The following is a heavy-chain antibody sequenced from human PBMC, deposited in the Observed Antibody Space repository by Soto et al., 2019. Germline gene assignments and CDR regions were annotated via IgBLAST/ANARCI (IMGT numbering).Heavy chain of an antibody. CDR1: GYSFTSYW. J-gene: IGHJ3*02. D-gene: IGHD3-3*01. Sequence: WKGSGYSFTSYWIGWVRQMPGKGLEWMGIIYPGDSDTRYSPSFQGQVTISADKSISTAYLQWSSLKASDTAMYYCARVLDYDFWSGYAFDIWGQGTMVTVSS. CDR3: ARVLDYDFWSGYAFDI. V-gene: IGHV5-51*01. CDR2: IYPGDSDT.